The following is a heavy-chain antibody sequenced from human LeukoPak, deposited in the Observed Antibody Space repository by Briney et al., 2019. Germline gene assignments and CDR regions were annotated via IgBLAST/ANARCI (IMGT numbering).Heavy chain of an antibody. Sequence: GGSLRLSCAASGFTFSSYGMHWVRQAPGKGLEWVAFIRYDGSNKYYADSVKGRFTISRDNSKNTLYLQMNSLRAEDMAVYYCARGFSSGWQFGGQGTLVTVSS. V-gene: IGHV3-30*02. CDR3: ARGFSSGWQF. CDR1: GFTFSSYG. CDR2: IRYDGSNK. D-gene: IGHD6-19*01. J-gene: IGHJ4*02.